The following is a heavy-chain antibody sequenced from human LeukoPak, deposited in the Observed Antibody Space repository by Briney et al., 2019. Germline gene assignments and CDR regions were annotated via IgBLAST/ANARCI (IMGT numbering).Heavy chain of an antibody. V-gene: IGHV4-59*01. CDR1: GGSISTDY. D-gene: IGHD3-22*01. J-gene: IGHJ4*02. CDR2: IYNSGYT. CDR3: ARAPYESSGYPYFDY. Sequence: PAVTLSLTCTVSGGSISTDYWSWIRQPPGKGLEWIAYIYNSGYTNYNPSLKSRVTISEDTSKNQLSLKLSSVTAADTAVYFCARAPYESSGYPYFDYWGQGTLVTV.